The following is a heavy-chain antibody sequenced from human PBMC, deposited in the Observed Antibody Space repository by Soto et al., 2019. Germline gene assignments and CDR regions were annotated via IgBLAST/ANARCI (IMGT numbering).Heavy chain of an antibody. Sequence: GGSLRLSCAASGFTFSTYWMDWVRQTPGKGLEWVANINQDGSEKNYVDSVKGRFTIYRDNAKNSLYLQMSSLTAEDSALYYCSRSLNSWGQGTLVTVSS. CDR3: SRSLNS. V-gene: IGHV3-7*01. CDR1: GFTFSTYW. CDR2: INQDGSEK. J-gene: IGHJ4*02.